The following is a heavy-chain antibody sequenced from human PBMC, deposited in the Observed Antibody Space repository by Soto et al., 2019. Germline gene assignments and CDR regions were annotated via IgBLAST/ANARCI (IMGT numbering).Heavy chain of an antibody. CDR1: GYSFTSYW. V-gene: IGHV5-51*01. CDR3: AIGPHSSSWYLSWFDL. D-gene: IGHD6-13*01. Sequence: PGESLKVSCKGSGYSFTSYWIGWVRQMPWKGLEWMGIIYPGDSDTRYSPSFQGQVTISADKSISTAYLQWSSLKASDTAMYYCAIGPHSSSWYLSWFDLWGQGTLVTVSS. CDR2: IYPGDSDT. J-gene: IGHJ5*02.